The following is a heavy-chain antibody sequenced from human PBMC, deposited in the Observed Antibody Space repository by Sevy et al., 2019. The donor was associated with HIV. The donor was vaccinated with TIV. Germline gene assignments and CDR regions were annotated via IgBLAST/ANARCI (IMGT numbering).Heavy chain of an antibody. CDR1: GYVFTDYY. CDR2: INPNTGGT. Sequence: ASVKVSCKASGYVFTDYYMYWVRQAPGQGLEWMGWINPNTGGTNYAQKFQARVTMTRDTSISTVYMELSGLTSDDTALYYCARDHPGEGYFDYWGQGTLVTDSS. V-gene: IGHV1-2*02. D-gene: IGHD1-26*01. J-gene: IGHJ4*02. CDR3: ARDHPGEGYFDY.